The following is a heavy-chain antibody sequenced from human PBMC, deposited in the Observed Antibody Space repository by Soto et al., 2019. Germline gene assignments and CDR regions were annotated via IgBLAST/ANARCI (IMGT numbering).Heavy chain of an antibody. D-gene: IGHD1-26*01. Sequence: QVQLQESGPGLVKPSQTLSLTCIVSGDSISRGGYFWTWIRQHPGKGLEWMGYIYDSGSAFYNPSLKSRVTMSVDTSKHQFSLNVRSVTAADTAVFYCARGILRPNHYMDVWGKGTAVAVSS. V-gene: IGHV4-31*03. CDR1: GDSISRGGYF. CDR3: ARGILRPNHYMDV. J-gene: IGHJ6*03. CDR2: IYDSGSA.